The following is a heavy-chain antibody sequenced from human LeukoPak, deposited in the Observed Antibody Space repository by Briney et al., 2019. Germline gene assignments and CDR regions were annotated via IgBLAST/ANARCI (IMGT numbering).Heavy chain of an antibody. Sequence: GGSLRLSCEASGFTFSSYSMNWVRQAPGKGLEWFSSISSSSSNIYYAETVKGRVTISTDNAKNSLYLQMNIMRAEDTAVYYCARDWGGVRCSSTSCYLSWGQGTLVTVSS. CDR1: GFTFSSYS. D-gene: IGHD2-2*01. V-gene: IGHV3-21*01. CDR2: ISSSSSNI. CDR3: ARDWGGVRCSSTSCYLS. J-gene: IGHJ4*02.